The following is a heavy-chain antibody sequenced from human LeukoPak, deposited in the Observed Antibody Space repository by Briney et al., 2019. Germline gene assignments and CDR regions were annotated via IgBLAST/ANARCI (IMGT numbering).Heavy chain of an antibody. D-gene: IGHD6-13*01. Sequence: GGSLRLSCAASGFTFSSYSMNWVRQAPGKGLEWVSSISSSSSYIYYADSVKGRFTISRDNAKNSLYLQMNSLRAEDTAVYYCAREEIAAAAFDYWGRGTLVTVSS. CDR3: AREEIAAAAFDY. V-gene: IGHV3-21*01. CDR2: ISSSSSYI. J-gene: IGHJ4*02. CDR1: GFTFSSYS.